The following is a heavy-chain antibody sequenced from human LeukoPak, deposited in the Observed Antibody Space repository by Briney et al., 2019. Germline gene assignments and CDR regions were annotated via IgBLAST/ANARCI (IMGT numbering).Heavy chain of an antibody. CDR1: GFTFSSYG. V-gene: IGHV3-30*02. CDR3: ARGRYNYYDTSPGD. D-gene: IGHD3-22*01. J-gene: IGHJ4*02. Sequence: GGSLRLSCAASGFTFSSYGMHWVRQAPGKGLEWVAFIRYDGSNKYYADSVKGRFTISRDNSKNTLYLQMNSLRAEDTAVYYCARGRYNYYDTSPGDWGQGTLVTVSS. CDR2: IRYDGSNK.